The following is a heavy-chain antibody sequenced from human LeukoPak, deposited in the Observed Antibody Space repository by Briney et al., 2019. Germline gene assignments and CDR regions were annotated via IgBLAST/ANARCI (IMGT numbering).Heavy chain of an antibody. CDR3: ARDSKSIMVVTGYYFDY. D-gene: IGHD3-22*01. J-gene: IGHJ4*02. CDR1: GFTFSNYW. Sequence: GGSLRLSCAASGFTFSNYWMNWVRQAPGKGLEWVANIKQDGGEKSYVDSVKGRFTISRDNAKNSLHLQMNSLRAEDTAVYYCARDSKSIMVVTGYYFDYWGQGTLVTVSS. CDR2: IKQDGGEK. V-gene: IGHV3-7*01.